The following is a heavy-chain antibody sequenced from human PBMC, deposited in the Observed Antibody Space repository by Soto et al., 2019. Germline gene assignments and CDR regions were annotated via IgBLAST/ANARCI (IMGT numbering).Heavy chain of an antibody. D-gene: IGHD3-9*01. Sequence: QLQLQESGSGLVKPSQTLSLTCAVSGGSISSGGYSWSWIRQPPGKGLEWIGYIYHSGSTSYNPSLKSRVPISLDRTKNQFSLKLSSVTAADTAVYYCASRASDILTGFYLYYFDYWGQGTLVTVSS. J-gene: IGHJ4*02. CDR1: GGSISSGGYS. V-gene: IGHV4-30-2*01. CDR3: ASRASDILTGFYLYYFDY. CDR2: IYHSGST.